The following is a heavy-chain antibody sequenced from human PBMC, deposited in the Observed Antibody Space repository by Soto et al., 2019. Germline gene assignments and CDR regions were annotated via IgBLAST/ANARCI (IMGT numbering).Heavy chain of an antibody. CDR1: GGSISSGGYS. CDR3: AREGNLGRWIQPLDS. J-gene: IGHJ4*02. CDR2: IYHSGNT. V-gene: IGHV4-30-2*01. Sequence: SETLSLTCAVSGGSISSGGYSWSWVRQPPGKGLEWIGYIYHSGNTYYSPSLKSRVTMSVDTSKNHFSLKLISVTTADTAAYFCAREGNLGRWIQPLDSWGQGTLVTVSS. D-gene: IGHD2-2*03.